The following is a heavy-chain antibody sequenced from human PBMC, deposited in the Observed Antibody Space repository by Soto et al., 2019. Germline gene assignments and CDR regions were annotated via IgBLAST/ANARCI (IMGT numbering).Heavy chain of an antibody. J-gene: IGHJ3*01. CDR3: ARSPVGDAFNV. V-gene: IGHV3-21*01. CDR2: TSSGSDYI. Sequence: EVQLVESGGGLVKPGGSLRLSCAASGFTFSSYSMNWVRQAPGKGLEWVSSTSSGSDYIFYADSVKGRFTISRDNAKNSLFLQMNSLTAEDTAVYYCARSPVGDAFNVWGQGTVVTVSS. CDR1: GFTFSSYS.